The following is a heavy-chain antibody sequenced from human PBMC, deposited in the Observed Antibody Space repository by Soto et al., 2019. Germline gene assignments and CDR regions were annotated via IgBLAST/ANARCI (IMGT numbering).Heavy chain of an antibody. CDR1: GFNINSFG. Sequence: GGSLRLSCAASGFNINSFGMHWVRQAPGKGLEWVSIVSYDGSNEYYAKSVKGRFTISRDTSKNTVHLQLDSLKIEDTAVYFCARNHGYQDPFDIWGRGAMVTVS. V-gene: IGHV3-30-3*01. J-gene: IGHJ3*02. CDR2: VSYDGSNE. D-gene: IGHD6-25*01. CDR3: ARNHGYQDPFDI.